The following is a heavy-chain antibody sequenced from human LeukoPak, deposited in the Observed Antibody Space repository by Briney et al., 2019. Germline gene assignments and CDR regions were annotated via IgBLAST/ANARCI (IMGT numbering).Heavy chain of an antibody. Sequence: SGPTLVKPKQTLTLTCTFSGFSLTTSGVGVGWIRQHPGKALEWVAVVYGNDDKLYSPSLRSRLTITKDTSKNQVVLTMTNMDPVDTATYYCASQLLSRGYFDHWGQGTLVTVSS. CDR3: ASQLLSRGYFDH. D-gene: IGHD1-1*01. CDR1: GFSLTTSGVG. V-gene: IGHV2-5*01. J-gene: IGHJ4*02. CDR2: VYGNDDK.